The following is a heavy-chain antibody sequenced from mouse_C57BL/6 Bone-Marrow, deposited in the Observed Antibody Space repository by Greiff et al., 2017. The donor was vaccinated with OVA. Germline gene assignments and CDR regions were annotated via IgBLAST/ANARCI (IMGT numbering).Heavy chain of an antibody. CDR3: ARCLPHYYAMDY. V-gene: IGHV1-64*01. J-gene: IGHJ4*01. CDR1: GYTFTSYW. Sequence: LVESGAELVKPGASVKLSCKASGYTFTSYWMHWVKQRPGQGLEWIGMIHPNSGSTNYNEKFKSKATLTVDKSSSTAYMQLSSLTSEDSAVYYCARCLPHYYAMDYWGQGTSVTVSA. CDR2: IHPNSGST.